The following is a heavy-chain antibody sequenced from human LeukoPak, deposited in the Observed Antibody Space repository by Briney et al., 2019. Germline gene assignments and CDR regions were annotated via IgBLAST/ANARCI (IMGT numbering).Heavy chain of an antibody. Sequence: GGSLTLSCAASEFTFGDYAMGWVRPAPGKGLGWVSTIDKTTYPAFYADSVKGRFTISRDNSKNTLYLQMNSLRTEDTAVYFCAKFEGATIPGWFNDYWGQGILVTVSS. CDR2: IDKTTYPA. V-gene: IGHV3-23*05. J-gene: IGHJ4*02. CDR1: EFTFGDYA. D-gene: IGHD6-19*01. CDR3: AKFEGATIPGWFNDY.